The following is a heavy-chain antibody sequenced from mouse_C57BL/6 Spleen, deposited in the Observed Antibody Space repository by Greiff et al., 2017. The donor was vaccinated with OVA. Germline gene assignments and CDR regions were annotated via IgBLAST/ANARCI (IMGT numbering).Heavy chain of an antibody. CDR1: GYSITSGYD. CDR3: ARGDYYGYYFDY. V-gene: IGHV3-1*01. Sequence: EVKLEESGPGMVKPSQSLSLTCTVTGYSITSGYDWHWIRHFPGNKLEWMGYISYSGSTNYNPSLKSRISITHDTSKNHFFLKLNSVTTEDTATYYCARGDYYGYYFDYWGQGTTLTVSS. J-gene: IGHJ2*01. CDR2: ISYSGST. D-gene: IGHD1-1*01.